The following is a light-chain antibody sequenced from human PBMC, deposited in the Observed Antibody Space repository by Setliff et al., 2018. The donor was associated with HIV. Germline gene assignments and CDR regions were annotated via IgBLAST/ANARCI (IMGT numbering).Light chain of an antibody. CDR3: CSYAGESTFV. J-gene: IGLJ2*01. CDR2: EVD. Sequence: QSALTQPASVSGSPGQSITISCTGTSSDVGSYNLVSWYQQHPGKAPKLIIYEVDKRPSGVSSRFSGSKSGNAASLTISGLQAEDEADYHCCSYAGESTFVFGGGTKVTVL. CDR1: SSDVGSYNL. V-gene: IGLV2-23*02.